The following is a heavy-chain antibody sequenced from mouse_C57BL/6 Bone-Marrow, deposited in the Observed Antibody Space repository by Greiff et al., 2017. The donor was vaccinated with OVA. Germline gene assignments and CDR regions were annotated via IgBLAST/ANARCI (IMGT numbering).Heavy chain of an antibody. CDR1: GFNIKNTY. V-gene: IGHV14-3*01. CDR2: IDPANGNT. J-gene: IGHJ3*01. CDR3: APLWLRRFAY. D-gene: IGHD2-2*01. Sequence: EVKLVESVAELVRPGASVKLSCTASGFNIKNTYMHWVKQRPEQGLEWIGRIDPANGNTNYDPKFQGKATITADTSSNTAYLPLSSLTSEDTAIYYCAPLWLRRFAYWGQGTLVTVSA.